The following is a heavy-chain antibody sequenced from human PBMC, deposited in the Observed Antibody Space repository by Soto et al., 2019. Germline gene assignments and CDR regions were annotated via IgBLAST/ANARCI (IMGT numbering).Heavy chain of an antibody. CDR1: GFSLSTSGMC. J-gene: IGHJ6*02. D-gene: IGHD3-3*02. V-gene: IGHV2-70*11. CDR2: IDWDDDK. CDR3: SRTFLEWLSMDV. Sequence: SGPTLVNPTQTLTLTCTFSGFSLSTSGMCVSWIRQPPGKALEWLARIDWDDDKYYSTSLKTRLTISKDTSKNQVVLTMTNMDPVDTATYYCSRTFLEWLSMDVWGQGTTVTVSS.